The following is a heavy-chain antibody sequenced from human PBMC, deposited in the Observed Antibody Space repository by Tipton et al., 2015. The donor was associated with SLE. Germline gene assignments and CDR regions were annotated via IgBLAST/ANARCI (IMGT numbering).Heavy chain of an antibody. D-gene: IGHD2-15*01. CDR2: ISGSGGST. V-gene: IGHV3-23*01. CDR3: AKGKVPDTHRCYFDY. J-gene: IGHJ4*02. Sequence: SLRLSCAASGFTFSNYAMSWVRQAPGKGLEWVSVISGSGGSTYYADSVKGRFTISRGNSKNTLYLQINSLRADDTAVYYCAKGKVPDTHRCYFDYWGQGTLVTVSS. CDR1: GFTFSNYA.